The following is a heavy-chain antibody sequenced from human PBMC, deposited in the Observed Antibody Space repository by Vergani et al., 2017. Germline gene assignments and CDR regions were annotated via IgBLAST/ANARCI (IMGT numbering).Heavy chain of an antibody. V-gene: IGHV1-46*03. J-gene: IGHJ6*03. CDR1: GYTFTNDY. CDR3: VGDHSKRGTHNYYYYYLDV. Sequence: QVQLVQSGAEVKKPGASVKLSCKASGYTFTNDYIHWLRQAPGQGLEWMGIINPSGGSPNYAQRFQGRVSMTRDTSMSTIYMELSSLKSEDTAVYYCVGDHSKRGTHNYYYYYLDVWGKGTTVTVSS. D-gene: IGHD7-27*01. CDR2: INPSGGSP.